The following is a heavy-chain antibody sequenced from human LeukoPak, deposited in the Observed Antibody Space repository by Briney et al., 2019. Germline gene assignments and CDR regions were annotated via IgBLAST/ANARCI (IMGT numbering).Heavy chain of an antibody. D-gene: IGHD4-17*01. V-gene: IGHV3-9*01. CDR1: GFTFDDYA. Sequence: PGRSLRLSCAASGFTFDDYAMHWVQQAPGKGLEWVSGISWNSGSIGYADSVKGRFTISRDNAKNSLYLQMNSLRAEDTALYYCAKDMTATVTTPDWWGQGTLVTVSS. CDR2: ISWNSGSI. CDR3: AKDMTATVTTPDW. J-gene: IGHJ4*02.